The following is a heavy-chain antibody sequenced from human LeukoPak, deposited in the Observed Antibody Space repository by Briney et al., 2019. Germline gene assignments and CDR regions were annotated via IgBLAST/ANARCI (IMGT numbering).Heavy chain of an antibody. CDR3: ARVHSSGWYFDY. V-gene: IGHV3-21*01. Sequence: PGGSLRLSCAASGFTFSSYSMNWVRQAPGKGLEWVSSISSSSSYIYYADSVKGRFTISRGNAKNSLYLQMNSLRAEDTAVYYCARVHSSGWYFDYWGQGTLVTVSS. CDR2: ISSSSSYI. CDR1: GFTFSSYS. D-gene: IGHD6-19*01. J-gene: IGHJ4*02.